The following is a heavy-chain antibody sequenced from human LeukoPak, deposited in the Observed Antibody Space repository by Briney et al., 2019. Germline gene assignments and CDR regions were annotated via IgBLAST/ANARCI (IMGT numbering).Heavy chain of an antibody. V-gene: IGHV3-64D*06. CDR1: GFTISSYA. Sequence: GGSLRLSCSASGFTISSYAIHWVRQAPGEGLEYVSAISSNGGSTYYADSVKGRFTISRDNSKNTLYLQMSSLRAEDTAVYYCVKDLGALGDYWGQGTLVTVSS. CDR2: ISSNGGST. D-gene: IGHD3-10*01. J-gene: IGHJ4*02. CDR3: VKDLGALGDY.